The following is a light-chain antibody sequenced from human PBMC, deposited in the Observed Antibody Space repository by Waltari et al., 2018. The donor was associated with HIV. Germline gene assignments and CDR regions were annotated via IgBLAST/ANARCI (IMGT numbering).Light chain of an antibody. Sequence: NFMLTQPHSVSESPGKMVTISCTGSSGSIASNYVQWYQQRPGSAPTTVIYEHNQRPSGVPDRFSGSIDSSSNSASLTISGLKTEDEADYYCQSYDSITWVFGGGTKLTVL. CDR2: EHN. J-gene: IGLJ3*02. CDR3: QSYDSITWV. CDR1: SGSIASNY. V-gene: IGLV6-57*02.